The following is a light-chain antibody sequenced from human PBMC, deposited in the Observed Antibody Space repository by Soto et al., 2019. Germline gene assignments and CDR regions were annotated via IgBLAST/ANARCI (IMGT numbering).Light chain of an antibody. CDR2: DVS. Sequence: QAVLTQPACVTGYPGEAITISCTGTSSDVGGYNYVSWYQQHPGKAPKLMIYDVSNRPSGVSNRFSGSKSGNTASLTISGLQAEDEADYYCSSYTSSSTLSYVFGTGTKVTVL. V-gene: IGLV2-14*01. CDR1: SSDVGGYNY. J-gene: IGLJ1*01. CDR3: SSYTSSSTLSYV.